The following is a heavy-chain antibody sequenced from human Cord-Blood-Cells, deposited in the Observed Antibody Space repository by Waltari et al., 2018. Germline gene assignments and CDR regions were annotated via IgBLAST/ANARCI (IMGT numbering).Heavy chain of an antibody. V-gene: IGHV4-34*01. CDR3: ARGLHARGYWADYFDY. Sequence: QVQLQQWGAGLLKPSETLSLTCAVYGGSFSGYYWSWNRQPPGKGLEWIGEINHSGSTNYNPSLKSRVTISVDTSKNQFSLKLSSVTAADTAVYYCARGLHARGYWADYFDYWGQGTLVTVSS. CDR2: INHSGST. D-gene: IGHD2-8*02. CDR1: GGSFSGYY. J-gene: IGHJ4*02.